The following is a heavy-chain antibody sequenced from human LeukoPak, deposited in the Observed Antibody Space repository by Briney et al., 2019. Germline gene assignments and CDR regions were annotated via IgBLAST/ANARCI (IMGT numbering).Heavy chain of an antibody. J-gene: IGHJ4*02. CDR1: GFTVSSNY. CDR3: ATSYSYGPFDY. V-gene: IGHV3-53*01. D-gene: IGHD5-18*01. CDR2: IYSGGST. Sequence: PGGSLRLSCAASGFTVSSNYMSWVRQAPGKGLEWVSVIYSGGSTYYADSVKGRFTISRDNSKSTLYLQMNSLRAEDTAVYYCATSYSYGPFDYWGQGTLVTVSS.